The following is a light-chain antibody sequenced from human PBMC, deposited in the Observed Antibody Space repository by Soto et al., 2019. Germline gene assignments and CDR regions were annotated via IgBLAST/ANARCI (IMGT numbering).Light chain of an antibody. V-gene: IGKV3-11*01. Sequence: IVLTQSPATLSLSPGERATLSCRASQSVSSYLAWYQQKPGQAPRLLIYDAFNRAAGIPARFSGSGSGTDFILTISSLEPEDFAVYYCQQRSNPFTFGPGTKVDIK. CDR2: DAF. CDR1: QSVSSY. J-gene: IGKJ3*01. CDR3: QQRSNPFT.